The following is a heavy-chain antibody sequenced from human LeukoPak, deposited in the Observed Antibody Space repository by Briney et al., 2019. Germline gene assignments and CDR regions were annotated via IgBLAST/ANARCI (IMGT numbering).Heavy chain of an antibody. V-gene: IGHV3-30-3*01. CDR1: GFTFSSYA. CDR3: ARVWFDY. CDR2: ISYDGSNK. J-gene: IGHJ4*02. D-gene: IGHD3-16*01. Sequence: PGGSLRLSCAASGFTFSSYAMHWVRQAPGMGLEWVAVISYDGSNKYYADSVKGRFTISRDNSKNTLYLQMNSLRAEDTAVYYCARVWFDYWGQGTLVTVPS.